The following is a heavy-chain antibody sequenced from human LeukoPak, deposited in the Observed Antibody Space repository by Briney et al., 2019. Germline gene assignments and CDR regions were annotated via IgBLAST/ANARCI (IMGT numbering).Heavy chain of an antibody. J-gene: IGHJ2*01. CDR3: ARRIGSWVVAAGYFDL. Sequence: PSETLSLTCTVSGGSISSYYWSWIRQPPGKGLEWIGYIYYSGSTNYNPSLKSRVTISVDTSTNQFSLKLSSVTAADTAVYYCARRIGSWVVAAGYFDLWGRGTLVTVSS. D-gene: IGHD2-15*01. CDR1: GGSISSYY. CDR2: IYYSGST. V-gene: IGHV4-59*08.